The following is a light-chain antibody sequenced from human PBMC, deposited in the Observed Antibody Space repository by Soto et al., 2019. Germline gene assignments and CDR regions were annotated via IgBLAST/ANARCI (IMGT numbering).Light chain of an antibody. CDR3: AAWDDTLNAYYV. CDR2: NNY. V-gene: IGLV1-44*01. J-gene: IGLJ1*01. Sequence: SVLTPPPSASGTPGHRVTISCSGSSSNIGSYTVNWYQQLPGTAPKLLIYNNYQRPSGVPDRFSGSKAGTSASLAISGLQSEDEADYFCAAWDDTLNAYYVFGTGTKVTV. CDR1: SSNIGSYT.